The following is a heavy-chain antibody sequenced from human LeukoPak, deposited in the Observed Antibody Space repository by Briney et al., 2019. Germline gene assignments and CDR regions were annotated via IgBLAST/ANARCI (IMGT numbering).Heavy chain of an antibody. J-gene: IGHJ4*02. Sequence: GGSLRLSCGASGFTFSNYWMSWVRQAPGKGLEWVINISQDGSGKNYADSVEGRFTISRDNAKNSLYLQMNSLRVEDTAVYYCAKNRLALNNWGQGTLVTVSS. CDR3: AKNRLALNN. CDR1: GFTFSNYW. V-gene: IGHV3-7*03. CDR2: ISQDGSGK.